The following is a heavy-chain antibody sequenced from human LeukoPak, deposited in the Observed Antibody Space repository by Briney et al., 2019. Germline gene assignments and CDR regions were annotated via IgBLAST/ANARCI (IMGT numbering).Heavy chain of an antibody. V-gene: IGHV3-48*01. CDR3: ARDHDYAFDN. CDR1: GFTFSTYP. Sequence: GGSLRLSCAASGFTFSTYPMNWVRQAPGKGLEWISHIRDSGTTDYADSVKGRFTISRDNAKNSLYLQLNSLRAEDTAVYYCARDHDYAFDNWGQGTLVAVSS. CDR2: IRDSGTT. J-gene: IGHJ4*02. D-gene: IGHD4-17*01.